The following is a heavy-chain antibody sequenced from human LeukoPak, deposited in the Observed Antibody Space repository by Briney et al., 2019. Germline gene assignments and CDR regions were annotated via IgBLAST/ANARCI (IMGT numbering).Heavy chain of an antibody. Sequence: GGSLRLSCAASGFAFSAHGMSWVRQAPGKGLEWVSAIGGYGTTTYYGDSVRGRFTISRDNSRNTMYLYMSSLRAEDTAVYFCAKIRLEESATGYWGQGTPVTVSS. V-gene: IGHV3-23*01. J-gene: IGHJ4*02. CDR2: IGGYGTTT. CDR1: GFAFSAHG. D-gene: IGHD2-15*01. CDR3: AKIRLEESATGY.